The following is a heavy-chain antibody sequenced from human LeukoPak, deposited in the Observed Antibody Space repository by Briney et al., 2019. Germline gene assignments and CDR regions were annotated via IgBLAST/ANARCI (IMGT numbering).Heavy chain of an antibody. D-gene: IGHD2-2*01. CDR2: IYYTGST. V-gene: IGHV4-59*11. J-gene: IGHJ6*04. CDR3: ARGFDMPV. CDR1: GGSMSPHY. Sequence: PSETLSLTCTVSGGSMSPHYWNWIRQPPGKELEWIASIYYTGSTYYNPSLQSRVTISVDTARSQFSLKVRSVSAADTAVYYCARGFDMPVWGKGTTVAVST.